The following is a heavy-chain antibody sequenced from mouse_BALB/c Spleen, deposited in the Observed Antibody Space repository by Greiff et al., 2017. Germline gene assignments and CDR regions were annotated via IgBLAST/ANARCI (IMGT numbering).Heavy chain of an antibody. CDR2: INPNNGGT. CDR1: GYTFTDYN. J-gene: IGHJ4*01. CDR3: ARRGLLPDY. V-gene: IGHV1-18*01. Sequence: VQLQQSGAELARPGASVKIPCKASGYTFTDYNMDWVKQSHGKSLEWIGDINPNNGGTIYNQKFKGKATLTVDKSSSTAYMELRSLTSEDTAVYYCARRGLLPDYWGQGTSVTVSS.